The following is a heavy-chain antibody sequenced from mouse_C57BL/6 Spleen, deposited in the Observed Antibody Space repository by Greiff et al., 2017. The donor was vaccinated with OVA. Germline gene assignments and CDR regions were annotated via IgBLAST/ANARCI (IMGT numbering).Heavy chain of an antibody. V-gene: IGHV1-76*01. Sequence: QVQLKQSGAELVRPGASVKLSCKASGYTFTDYYINWVKQRPGQGLEWIARIYPGSGNTYYNEKFKGKATLTAEKSSSTAYMQLSSLTSEDSAVYFCARSHTTELFAYWGQGTLVTVSA. D-gene: IGHD1-1*01. CDR3: ARSHTTELFAY. CDR1: GYTFTDYY. CDR2: IYPGSGNT. J-gene: IGHJ3*01.